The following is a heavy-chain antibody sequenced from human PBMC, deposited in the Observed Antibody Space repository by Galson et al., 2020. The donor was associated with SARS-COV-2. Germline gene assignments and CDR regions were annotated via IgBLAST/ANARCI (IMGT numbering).Heavy chain of an antibody. CDR1: GFTFRSYS. CDR2: ISSCSSTI. Sequence: AGSLRLSCAASGFTFRSYSLNWVRPAPPTGLQWVSYISSCSSTIYYADSVKGRFTISRDNAKNPLYLQMNSLRDEDTAVYYCARDIRRITIFGVAGGWFDPWGQGTLVIVSS. V-gene: IGHV3-48*02. CDR3: ARDIRRITIFGVAGGWFDP. J-gene: IGHJ5*02. D-gene: IGHD3-3*01.